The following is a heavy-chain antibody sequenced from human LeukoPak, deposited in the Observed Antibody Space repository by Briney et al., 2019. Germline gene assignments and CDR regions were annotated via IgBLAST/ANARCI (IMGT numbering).Heavy chain of an antibody. J-gene: IGHJ4*02. CDR2: INHSGST. D-gene: IGHD6-6*01. V-gene: IGHV4-34*01. Sequence: SETLSLTCTVSGGSISSYYWSWIRQPPGKGREWIGEINHSGSTNYNPSLKSRVTISVDTSKNQFSLKLSSVTAADTAVYYCARTYSSSSGEPFDYWGQGTLVTVSS. CDR1: GGSISSYY. CDR3: ARTYSSSSGEPFDY.